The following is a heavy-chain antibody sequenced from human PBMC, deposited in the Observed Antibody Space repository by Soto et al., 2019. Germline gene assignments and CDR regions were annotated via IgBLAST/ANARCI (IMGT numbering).Heavy chain of an antibody. Sequence: ASVRVSYKASGYIFTSYYIHWDQQAPGQGLEWMGWINPFDGSRMFAQSFQGRVTMTRDTSTSTVYMEVSSLRSEDTAVYYCSRVDPGETSPFDHWGQGTLVTVSS. CDR1: GYIFTSYY. D-gene: IGHD3-10*01. CDR2: INPFDGSR. V-gene: IGHV1-46*03. CDR3: SRVDPGETSPFDH. J-gene: IGHJ4*02.